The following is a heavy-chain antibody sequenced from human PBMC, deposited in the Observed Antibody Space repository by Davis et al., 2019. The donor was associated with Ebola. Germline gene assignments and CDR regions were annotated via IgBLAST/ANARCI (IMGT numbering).Heavy chain of an antibody. D-gene: IGHD2-2*01. CDR2: IKSKTDGGTT. Sequence: GESLKISCAASGFTFSSYAMSWVRQAPGKGLEWVGRIKSKTDGGTTDYAAPVKGRFTISRDDSKNTLYLQMNSLKTEDTAVYYCSSSPLGPAANADWDYWGQGTLVTVSS. CDR3: SSSPLGPAANADWDY. V-gene: IGHV3-15*01. CDR1: GFTFSSYA. J-gene: IGHJ4*02.